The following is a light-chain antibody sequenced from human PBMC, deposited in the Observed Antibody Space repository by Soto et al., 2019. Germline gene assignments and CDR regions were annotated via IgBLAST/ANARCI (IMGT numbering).Light chain of an antibody. CDR3: QQSYRTPYT. V-gene: IGKV1-39*01. J-gene: IGKJ2*01. CDR2: AAS. Sequence: DIQMTQSPSSLSVSAGDRVTLTCRASQGISTYLAWYQHRQGRAPKLLIYAASSLLSGVPSRFSGSGSGTDFTLTISSLQPEDFATYYCQQSYRTPYTFGQWTKLETK. CDR1: QGISTY.